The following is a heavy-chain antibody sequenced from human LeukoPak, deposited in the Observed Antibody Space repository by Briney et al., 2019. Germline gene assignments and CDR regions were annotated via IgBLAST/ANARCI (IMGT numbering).Heavy chain of an antibody. CDR3: ARDLPDSSGHETPDY. J-gene: IGHJ4*02. V-gene: IGHV1-69*13. CDR2: IIPIFGTA. D-gene: IGHD3-22*01. CDR1: GGTFSSYA. Sequence: GASVKVSCKASGGTFSSYAISWVRQAPGQGLEWMGGIIPIFGTANYAQKFQGRVTITADESTSTVYMELSSLRSEDTAVYYCARDLPDSSGHETPDYWGQGTLVTVSS.